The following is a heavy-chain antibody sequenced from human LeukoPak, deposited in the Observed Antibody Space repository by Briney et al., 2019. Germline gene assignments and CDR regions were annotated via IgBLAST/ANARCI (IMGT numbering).Heavy chain of an antibody. CDR2: ISGSGGST. CDR1: GFTFSSYA. J-gene: IGHJ4*02. V-gene: IGHV3-23*01. Sequence: GGSLRLSCAASGFTFSSYAMSWVRQAPGKGLEWVSVISGSGGSTYNADSVKGRFSISRDNSKNTLYLQMKSLRADDTAVYYCAKAPGYCSGGTCYDDWGQGSLVTVSS. CDR3: AKAPGYCSGGTCYDD. D-gene: IGHD2-15*01.